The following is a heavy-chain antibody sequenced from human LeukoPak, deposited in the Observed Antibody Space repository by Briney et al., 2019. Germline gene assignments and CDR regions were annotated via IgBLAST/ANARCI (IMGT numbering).Heavy chain of an antibody. CDR3: ARGVIVVPTAVLTL. V-gene: IGHV1-69*13. J-gene: IGHJ4*02. Sequence: SVKVSCKASGGTFSNYAINWVRHAPEQGLEWMGGIIPEFGTENYAQKFQGRVTITADESTNTAYMELSRLRSEDTAVYYCARGVIVVPTAVLTLWGQGTLVTVSS. CDR2: IIPEFGTE. D-gene: IGHD2-2*01. CDR1: GGTFSNYA.